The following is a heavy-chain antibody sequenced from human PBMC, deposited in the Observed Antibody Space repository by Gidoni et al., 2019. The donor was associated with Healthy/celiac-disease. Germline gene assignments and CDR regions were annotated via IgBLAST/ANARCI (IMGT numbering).Heavy chain of an antibody. CDR1: GFTFSSSG. Sequence: QVQLVESGGGVVQPGRSLRLSCASSGFTFSSSGMHWVRQAPGKGLEWVEVIWYDGSNKYYADSVKGQFTISRDNSKNTLYLQMNSLRAEDTAVYYCARDASYSGYCSSTSRCRGQGDAFDIWGQGTMVTVSS. CDR2: IWYDGSNK. D-gene: IGHD2-2*01. CDR3: ARDASYSGYCSSTSRCRGQGDAFDI. J-gene: IGHJ3*02. V-gene: IGHV3-33*01.